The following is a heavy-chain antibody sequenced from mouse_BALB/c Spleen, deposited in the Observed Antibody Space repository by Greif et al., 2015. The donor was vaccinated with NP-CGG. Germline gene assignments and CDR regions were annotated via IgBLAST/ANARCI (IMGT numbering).Heavy chain of an antibody. D-gene: IGHD2-14*01. CDR2: INPSNGGT. CDR3: TRGRYDGNYAMDY. V-gene: IGHV1S81*02. J-gene: IGHJ4*01. Sequence: QVQLQQSGAELVKPGASVKLSCKASGYTFTSYYMHWVKQRPGQGLEWIGEINPSNGGTNFNEKFKSKATLTVDKSSSTAYMQLSSLTSEDSAVYYCTRGRYDGNYAMDYWGQGTSVTVSS. CDR1: GYTFTSYY.